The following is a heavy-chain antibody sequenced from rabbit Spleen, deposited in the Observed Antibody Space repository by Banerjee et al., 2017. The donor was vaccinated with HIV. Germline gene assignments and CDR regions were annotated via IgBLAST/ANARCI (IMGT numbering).Heavy chain of an antibody. Sequence: QSLEESGGDLVKPGASLTLTCTASGFSFSTKYCMCWVRQAPGKGLEWIACIYAGSNNNTVYASWAKGRFTISKTSSTAVTLQMTTLTAADTATYFCARGINAGYAGSGSYFDLWGPGTLVTVS. CDR1: GFSFSTKYC. D-gene: IGHD4-2*01. V-gene: IGHV1S40*01. CDR2: IYAGSNNNT. CDR3: ARGINAGYAGSGSYFDL. J-gene: IGHJ4*01.